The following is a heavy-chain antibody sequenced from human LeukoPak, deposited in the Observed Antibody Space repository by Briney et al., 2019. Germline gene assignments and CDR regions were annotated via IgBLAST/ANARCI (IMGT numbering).Heavy chain of an antibody. CDR2: IYYSGTT. CDR3: ARDFTYKYDSSGYPRDAFDI. J-gene: IGHJ3*02. D-gene: IGHD3-22*01. V-gene: IGHV4-59*12. CDR1: GGSISPYY. Sequence: SETLSLTCTVSGGSISPYYWSWIRQSPGEGLVWMGYIYYSGTTNYNPSLKSRVTISLDMSKNQFSLKLSSVTAADTALYYCARDFTYKYDSSGYPRDAFDIWGQGTRVTVSS.